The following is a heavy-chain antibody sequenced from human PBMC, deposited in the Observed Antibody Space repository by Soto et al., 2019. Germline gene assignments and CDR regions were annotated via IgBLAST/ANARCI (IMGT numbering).Heavy chain of an antibody. CDR2: INPSGGST. Sequence: ASVKVSCKASGYTFTSYYMHWVRQAPGQGLEWMGIINPSGGSTSYAQKFQGRVTMTRDTYTSTVYMELSSLRYEDTAVYYCARVLSRYPAGYYNGMDVWGQGTTVTVS. D-gene: IGHD1-20*01. V-gene: IGHV1-46*01. J-gene: IGHJ6*02. CDR3: ARVLSRYPAGYYNGMDV. CDR1: GYTFTSYY.